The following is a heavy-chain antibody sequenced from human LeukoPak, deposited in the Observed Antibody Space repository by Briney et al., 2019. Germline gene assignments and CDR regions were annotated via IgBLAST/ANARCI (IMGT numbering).Heavy chain of an antibody. Sequence: GGSLRLSCAASGFTVSSNYMSWVRQAPGKGLEWVSVIYSGGSTYYADSVKGRFTISRDNSKNTLYLQMNGLRAEDTAVYYCARADVFRFDYWGQGTLVTVSS. V-gene: IGHV3-66*02. CDR3: ARADVFRFDY. J-gene: IGHJ4*02. CDR2: IYSGGST. D-gene: IGHD2-8*01. CDR1: GFTVSSNY.